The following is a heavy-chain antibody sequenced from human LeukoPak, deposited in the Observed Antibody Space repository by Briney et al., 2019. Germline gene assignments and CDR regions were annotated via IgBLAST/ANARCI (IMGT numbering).Heavy chain of an antibody. CDR2: ISSSSSYI. D-gene: IGHD5-12*01. Sequence: GGSLRLSCAASGFTFSSYSMNWVRQAPGKGLEWVSSISSSSSYIYYADSVKGRFTISRDNAKNSLYLQMNSLRAEDTAVYYCARDRLVATIWALFDYWRQGTLVTVSS. V-gene: IGHV3-21*01. J-gene: IGHJ4*02. CDR3: ARDRLVATIWALFDY. CDR1: GFTFSSYS.